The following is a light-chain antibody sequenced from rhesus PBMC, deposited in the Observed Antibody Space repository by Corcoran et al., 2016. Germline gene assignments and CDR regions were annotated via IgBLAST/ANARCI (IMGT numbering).Light chain of an antibody. V-gene: IGKV1-74*01. CDR3: QHGYGTPYS. J-gene: IGKJ2*01. Sequence: DIQMTQSPSSLSASVGDRVTLTCRASENVNNYLNWYQQKPGKAPKLLIYKASTLQSGVPSRFRGSGSGTDYTFTINSLQPEDVATYYCQHGYGTPYSFGQGTKVEIK. CDR1: ENVNNY. CDR2: KAS.